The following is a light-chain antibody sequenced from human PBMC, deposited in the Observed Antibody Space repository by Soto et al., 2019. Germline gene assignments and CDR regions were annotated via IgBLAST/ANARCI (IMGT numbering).Light chain of an antibody. Sequence: SALTQPRSVSGSPGQSVTVSCIGTSSDVGDYNSVSWYQQHPGKAPKLMIYDVSKRPSGVHDRFSGYKSGNTAYLTISGLQAEDEADYYCCSYVGGYSYVFGIGTKVTV. J-gene: IGLJ1*01. CDR2: DVS. CDR3: CSYVGGYSYV. CDR1: SSDVGDYNS. V-gene: IGLV2-11*01.